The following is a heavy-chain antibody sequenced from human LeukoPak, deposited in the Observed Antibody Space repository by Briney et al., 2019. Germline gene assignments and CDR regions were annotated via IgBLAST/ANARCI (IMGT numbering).Heavy chain of an antibody. CDR3: AKHSSGNLQPFDY. D-gene: IGHD3-22*01. Sequence: PGGSLRLSCTASGFTFTSCAMSWVRQAPGKGPEWVSGVSGGGINTHYADSVKGRFSISRDNSKNTLYLQMNSLRAEDTGVYYCAKHSSGNLQPFDYWGQGTLVTVSS. CDR2: VSGGGINT. CDR1: GFTFTSCA. J-gene: IGHJ4*02. V-gene: IGHV3-23*01.